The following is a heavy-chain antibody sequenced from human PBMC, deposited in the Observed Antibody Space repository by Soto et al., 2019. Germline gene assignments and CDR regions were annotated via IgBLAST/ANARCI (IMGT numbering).Heavy chain of an antibody. Sequence: ASVKVSCKACGYTFTRYTMNWVLQAPGQMLEWMGWINPDNGNTKSSQKFQDRVIITRDTSASTAYMDLSSLRSEDTAVYYCARGIATGQLDPWGQGTLVTVSS. CDR1: GYTFTRYT. CDR2: INPDNGNT. J-gene: IGHJ5*02. CDR3: ARGIATGQLDP. D-gene: IGHD2-15*01. V-gene: IGHV1-3*01.